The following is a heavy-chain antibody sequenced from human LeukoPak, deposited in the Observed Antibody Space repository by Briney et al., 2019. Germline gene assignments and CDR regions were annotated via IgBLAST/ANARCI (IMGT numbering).Heavy chain of an antibody. Sequence: GGSLRLSCAASGFTFSSYSMNWVRQAPGKGLEWVSSISSSSSYIYYADSVKGRFTISRDNAKNSLYLQMNSLRAEDTAVYYCARDSLFTGTGDYWGQGTLVTVSS. CDR3: ARDSLFTGTGDY. CDR1: GFTFSSYS. CDR2: ISSSSSYI. V-gene: IGHV3-21*01. D-gene: IGHD1-7*01. J-gene: IGHJ4*02.